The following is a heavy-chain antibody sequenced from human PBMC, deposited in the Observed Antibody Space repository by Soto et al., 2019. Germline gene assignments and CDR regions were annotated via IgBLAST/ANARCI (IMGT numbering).Heavy chain of an antibody. V-gene: IGHV4-61*01. Sequence: QVQLQESGPGLVKPSETLSLTCTVSGGSVSSGSYYWSWIRQPPGKGLEWIGYIYYSGSTNYNPSLKIRVTISVDTSKNQFSLKLSSVTAADTAVYYCARYLPAGFDYWGQGTLVTVSS. CDR3: ARYLPAGFDY. CDR1: GGSVSSGSYY. CDR2: IYYSGST. J-gene: IGHJ4*02. D-gene: IGHD6-13*01.